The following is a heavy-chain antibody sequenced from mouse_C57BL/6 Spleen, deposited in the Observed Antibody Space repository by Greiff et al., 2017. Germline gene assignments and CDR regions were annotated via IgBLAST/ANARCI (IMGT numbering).Heavy chain of an antibody. J-gene: IGHJ2*01. V-gene: IGHV1-26*01. CDR2: INPNNGGT. D-gene: IGHD2-3*01. CDR3: ARWDDGYYAPFDY. Sequence: VQLQQSGPELVKPGASVKISCKASGYTFTDYYMNWVKQSHGKSLEWIGDINPNNGGTSYNQKFKGKATLTVDKSSSTAYMELRSLTSEDSAVYYCARWDDGYYAPFDYWGQGTTLTVSS. CDR1: GYTFTDYY.